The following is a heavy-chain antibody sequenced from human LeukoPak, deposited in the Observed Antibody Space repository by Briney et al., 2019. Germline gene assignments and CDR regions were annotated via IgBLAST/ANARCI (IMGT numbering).Heavy chain of an antibody. D-gene: IGHD2-15*01. Sequence: AQTLSLTCAVSGGPISRGRYSGRRVRQPPAKGLEWIGYIYHSGSTYYNPSLKSRVTISVDRSKNQFSLKLSAVTAADTAVYYCARGSGSAGACDIWGQGTMVTVSS. J-gene: IGHJ3*02. V-gene: IGHV4-30-2*01. CDR1: GGPISRGRYS. CDR2: IYHSGST. CDR3: ARGSGSAGACDI.